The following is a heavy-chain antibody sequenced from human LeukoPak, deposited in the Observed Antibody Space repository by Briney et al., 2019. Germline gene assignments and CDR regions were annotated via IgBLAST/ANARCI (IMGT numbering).Heavy chain of an antibody. CDR3: ARRTGSDALDI. CDR1: GSSFTSYW. D-gene: IGHD3-10*01. V-gene: IGHV5-51*01. Sequence: GESLKISCKGSGSSFTSYWIAWVRQMPGKGLEWMAIIYPCDSYTTYSPSFQGQVTISADKSISTAYLQWSSLKASDTAMYYCARRTGSDALDIWGQGTMVTVSS. J-gene: IGHJ3*02. CDR2: IYPCDSYT.